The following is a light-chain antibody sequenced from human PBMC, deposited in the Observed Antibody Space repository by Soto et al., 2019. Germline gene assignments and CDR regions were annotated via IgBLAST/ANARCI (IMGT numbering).Light chain of an antibody. V-gene: IGLV1-47*01. CDR2: RNN. CDR1: SSNIGSNY. CDR3: AAWDDSLSGQGV. J-gene: IGLJ2*01. Sequence: QSVLTQPPSASGPPGQRVTISCSGSSSNIGSNYVYWYQQLPGTAPKLLIYRNNQRPSGVPDRFSGSKSGTSASLAISGLRSEDEADYYCAAWDDSLSGQGVFGGGTKLTVL.